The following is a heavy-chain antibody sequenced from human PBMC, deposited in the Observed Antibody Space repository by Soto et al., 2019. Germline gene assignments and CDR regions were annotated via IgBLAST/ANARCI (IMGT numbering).Heavy chain of an antibody. V-gene: IGHV1-18*01. Sequence: GSVKVSCEASFYTFTSCGISWVRQAPGQGLEWMGWISAYNGNTNYAQKLQGRVTMTTDTSTSTAYMELRSLRSDDTAVYYCARCSSTSCYTPFDYWGQGTLVTVSS. D-gene: IGHD2-2*02. J-gene: IGHJ4*02. CDR2: ISAYNGNT. CDR3: ARCSSTSCYTPFDY. CDR1: FYTFTSCG.